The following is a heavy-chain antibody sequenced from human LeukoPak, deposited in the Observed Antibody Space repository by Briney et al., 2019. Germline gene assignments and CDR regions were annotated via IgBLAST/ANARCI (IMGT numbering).Heavy chain of an antibody. CDR3: ARERGYSYVYFDY. J-gene: IGHJ4*02. CDR2: INAGNGNT. D-gene: IGHD5-18*01. Sequence: ASVKVSCKASGYTFTSYAMHWVRQAPGQRLEWMGWINAGNGNTKYSQEFQGRVTITRDTSASTAYMELSSLRSEDTAVYYCARERGYSYVYFDYWGQGTLVTVSS. V-gene: IGHV1-3*01. CDR1: GYTFTSYA.